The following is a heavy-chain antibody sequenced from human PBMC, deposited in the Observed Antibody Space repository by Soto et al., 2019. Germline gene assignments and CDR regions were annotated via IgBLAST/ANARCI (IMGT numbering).Heavy chain of an antibody. V-gene: IGHV3-30-3*01. J-gene: IGHJ6*02. CDR3: ARDIAYCSSTSCRDHYYYYGMDV. CDR1: GFTFSSYA. CDR2: ISYDGSNK. D-gene: IGHD2-2*01. Sequence: QVQLVESGGGVVQPGRSLRLSCAASGFTFSSYAMHWVRQAPGKGLEGVAVISYDGSNKYYADSVKGRFTISRDNSKNTLYLQMNSLRAEDTAVYYCARDIAYCSSTSCRDHYYYYGMDVWGQGTTVTVSS.